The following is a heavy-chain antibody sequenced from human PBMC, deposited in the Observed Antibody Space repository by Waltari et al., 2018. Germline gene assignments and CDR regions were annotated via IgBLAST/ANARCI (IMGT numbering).Heavy chain of an antibody. CDR2: ANGDGSST. Sequence: EVQLVESGGGIVQHGGSLRLSCAASGFTFSRYWMHWVRQAAGKGLVWVSRANGDGSSTSYADSVKGRFTISRDNAKSTVYLQMNSLRAEDTAVYYCARINRLRNWYFDLWGRGTLVTVSS. J-gene: IGHJ2*01. V-gene: IGHV3-74*01. CDR3: ARINRLRNWYFDL. CDR1: GFTFSRYW. D-gene: IGHD2-21*01.